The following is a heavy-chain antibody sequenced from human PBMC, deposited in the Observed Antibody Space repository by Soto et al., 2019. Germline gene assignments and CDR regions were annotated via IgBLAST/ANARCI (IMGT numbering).Heavy chain of an antibody. V-gene: IGHV1-2*02. D-gene: IGHD6-19*01. J-gene: IGHJ5*02. Sequence: ASVKVSCKASGYTFTAQYLHWVRKAPGEGLEWMGWINPTTGATRYAQKFQGRVTMTRDTSTSTAYLEVRSLRPDDTAVYYCAKGDSSWVSWFDPWGQGTLVTVSS. CDR1: GYTFTAQY. CDR2: INPTTGAT. CDR3: AKGDSSWVSWFDP.